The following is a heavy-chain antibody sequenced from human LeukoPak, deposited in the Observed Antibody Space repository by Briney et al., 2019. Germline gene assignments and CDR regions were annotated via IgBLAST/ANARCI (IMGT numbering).Heavy chain of an antibody. D-gene: IGHD6-13*01. CDR3: ARDRDSSSWWDH. CDR1: GFSFSSYR. Sequence: GRSLRLSCAASGFSFSSYRMTWVRQAPGKGLGWVANMNQDGSEKNYVDSVKGRFTISRDNAKNSLYLQMNSLRVEDTAVYNCARDRDSSSWWDHWGQGTLVTVSS. J-gene: IGHJ5*02. V-gene: IGHV3-7*01. CDR2: MNQDGSEK.